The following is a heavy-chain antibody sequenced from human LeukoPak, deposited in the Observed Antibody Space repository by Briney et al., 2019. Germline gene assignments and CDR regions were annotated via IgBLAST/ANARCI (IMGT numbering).Heavy chain of an antibody. D-gene: IGHD6-13*01. CDR2: IYYSGST. J-gene: IGHJ4*02. CDR3: ARLRIAAAGDLYFDY. Sequence: PSETLSLTCTVSGGSISSYYWSWIRQPPGKGLEWIGYIYYSGSTNYNPSLKSRVTISVDTSKNQFSLKLSSVTAADTAVYYCARLRIAAAGDLYFDYWGQGTLVTASS. CDR1: GGSISSYY. V-gene: IGHV4-59*08.